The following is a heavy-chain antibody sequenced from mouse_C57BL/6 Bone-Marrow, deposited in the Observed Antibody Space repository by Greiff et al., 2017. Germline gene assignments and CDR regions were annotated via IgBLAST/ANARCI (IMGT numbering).Heavy chain of an antibody. CDR2: INPGSGGT. Sequence: VQLQQSGAELVRPGTSVKVSCKASGYAFTNYLIEGVKQRPGQGLEWIGVINPGSGGTNYNEQFKGKATLTADKSSSTAYMQLSSLTSEDSAVYFCARSGYYYWGQGTTLTVSS. D-gene: IGHD2-3*01. V-gene: IGHV1-54*01. CDR3: ARSGYYY. CDR1: GYAFTNYL. J-gene: IGHJ2*01.